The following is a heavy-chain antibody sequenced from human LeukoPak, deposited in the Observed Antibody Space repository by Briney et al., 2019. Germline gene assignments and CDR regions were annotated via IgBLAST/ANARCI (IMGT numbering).Heavy chain of an antibody. CDR2: ISSGSTI. V-gene: IGHV3-11*01. J-gene: IGHJ6*02. CDR3: ARAYGDYYYGMDV. D-gene: IGHD4-17*01. Sequence: GGSLRLSCAASGFTFSDYYMSWIRQAPGKGLEWVSYISSGSTIYYADSVKGRFTISRDNAKNSLYLQMNSLRAEDTAVYYCARAYGDYYYGMDVWGQGTTVTVSS. CDR1: GFTFSDYY.